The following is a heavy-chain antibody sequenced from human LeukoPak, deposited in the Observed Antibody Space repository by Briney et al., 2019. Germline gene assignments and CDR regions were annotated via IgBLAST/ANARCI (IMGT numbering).Heavy chain of an antibody. J-gene: IGHJ6*03. CDR2: LSDIGGST. D-gene: IGHD3-3*01. CDR3: AKGPADYDFWSGEAAYYYYMDV. CDR1: GFTFSSCG. V-gene: IGHV3-23*01. Sequence: PGGSLRLSCAASGFTFSSCGMSWVRQAPGKGLEWVSALSDIGGSTFYADSVKGRFTISRDNSKNTLYLQMNSLRAEDTAVYYCAKGPADYDFWSGEAAYYYYMDVWGKGTTVTVSS.